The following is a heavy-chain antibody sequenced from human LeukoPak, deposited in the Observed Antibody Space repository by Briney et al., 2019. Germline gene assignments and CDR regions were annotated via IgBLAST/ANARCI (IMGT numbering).Heavy chain of an antibody. CDR1: GFTFSSYW. CDR2: IKQDGSEK. V-gene: IGHV3-7*03. J-gene: IGHJ5*02. CDR3: AKDDFGGVIVIGNWFDP. D-gene: IGHD3-16*02. Sequence: GGSLRLSCAASGFTFSSYWMSWVRQAPGKGLEWVANIKQDGSEKYYVDSVKGRFTISRDNSKNTLYLQMNSLRAEDTAVYYCAKDDFGGVIVIGNWFDPWGQGTLVTVSS.